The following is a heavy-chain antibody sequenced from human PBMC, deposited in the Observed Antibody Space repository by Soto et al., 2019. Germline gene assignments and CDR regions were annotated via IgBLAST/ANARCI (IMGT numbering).Heavy chain of an antibody. Sequence: QVQLQQWGAGPLRPLETLSLTCGVSGGSFSGYYWAWIRQSPGKGLEWIGEINDPGSINYNPSLKRRVSISVDTSKNHYTLNLRSVTAADTAVYYCARESHDILTGPPWVWYFDLWGRGTLVTVSS. CDR2: INDPGSI. D-gene: IGHD3-9*01. V-gene: IGHV4-34*01. CDR1: GGSFSGYY. J-gene: IGHJ2*01. CDR3: ARESHDILTGPPWVWYFDL.